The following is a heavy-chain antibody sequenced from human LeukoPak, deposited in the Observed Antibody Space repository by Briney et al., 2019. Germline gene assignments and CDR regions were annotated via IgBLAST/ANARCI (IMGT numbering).Heavy chain of an antibody. Sequence: SETLSLTCAVYGGSFSGYYWSWIRQPPGKGVEWIGEINHSGSTNYNPSLKSRVTISVDTSKNQFSLKLSSVTAADTAVYYCARGGPAAMPYYYYYYMDVWGKGTTVTVSS. V-gene: IGHV4-34*01. CDR2: INHSGST. CDR3: ARGGPAAMPYYYYYYMDV. J-gene: IGHJ6*03. D-gene: IGHD2-2*01. CDR1: GGSFSGYY.